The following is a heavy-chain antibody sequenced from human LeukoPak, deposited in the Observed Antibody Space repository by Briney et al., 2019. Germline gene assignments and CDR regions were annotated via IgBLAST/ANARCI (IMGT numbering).Heavy chain of an antibody. D-gene: IGHD3-9*01. CDR3: ARVFDILTGYAGGNWFDP. J-gene: IGHJ5*02. V-gene: IGHV4-38-2*02. Sequence: SETLSLTCTVSGFSIGSGDYWGWVRQPPGKGLEWIGSIYHSGSTYYNPSLKSRVTISVDPSKNQFSLKLNSVTAADTAVYYCARVFDILTGYAGGNWFDPWGQGTLVTVSS. CDR1: GFSIGSGDY. CDR2: IYHSGST.